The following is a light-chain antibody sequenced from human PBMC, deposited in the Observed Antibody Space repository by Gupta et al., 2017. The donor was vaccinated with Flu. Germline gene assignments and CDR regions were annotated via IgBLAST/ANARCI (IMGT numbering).Light chain of an antibody. CDR2: KDI. Sequence: RITCSGDALPKQYAYWYQQKPGQAPVVVIYKDIERPSGIPERFSGPSSGTLVALTISGVPAVDEANYYCHSAHSRGPFWVFGVVTKLPVL. J-gene: IGLJ3*02. CDR1: ALPKQY. CDR3: HSAHSRGPFWV. V-gene: IGLV3-25*03.